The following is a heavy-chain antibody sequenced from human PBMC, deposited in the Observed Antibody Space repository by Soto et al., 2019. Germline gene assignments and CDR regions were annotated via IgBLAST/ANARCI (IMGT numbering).Heavy chain of an antibody. Sequence: GASVKVSCKASGYTFTSYYMHWVRQAPGQGLEWMGIINPSGGSTSYAQKFQGRVTMTRDTSTSTVYMELSSLRSEDTAVYYCARDRLGSSSWYTELDDWGQGTLVTVSS. CDR2: INPSGGST. J-gene: IGHJ4*02. CDR1: GYTFTSYY. V-gene: IGHV1-46*03. D-gene: IGHD6-13*01. CDR3: ARDRLGSSSWYTELDD.